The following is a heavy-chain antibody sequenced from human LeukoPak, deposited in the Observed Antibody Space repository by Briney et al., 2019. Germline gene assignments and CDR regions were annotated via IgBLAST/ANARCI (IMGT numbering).Heavy chain of an antibody. D-gene: IGHD3-10*01. CDR3: AKEGTPQVSTWYDL. Sequence: GGSLRLSCAASGFTFSSYGMHWVRQAPGKGLEWVAVISYDGSNKYYAESVKGRFTISRDNSKNTLYLQMNSLRAEDTAVYYCAKEGTPQVSTWYDLWGQGTQVIVSS. V-gene: IGHV3-30*18. CDR1: GFTFSSYG. J-gene: IGHJ5*02. CDR2: ISYDGSNK.